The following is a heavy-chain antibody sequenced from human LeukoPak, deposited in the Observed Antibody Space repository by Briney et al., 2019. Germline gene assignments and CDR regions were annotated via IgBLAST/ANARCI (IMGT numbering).Heavy chain of an antibody. CDR3: VMTTVTTPFDY. D-gene: IGHD4-11*01. Sequence: TSETLSLTCTVSGGSISSSSYYWGWIRQPPGKGLEWIGSIYYSGSTYYNPSLKSRVTISVDTSKNQFSLKLSSVTAADTAVYYCVMTTVTTPFDYWGQGTLVTVSS. CDR1: GGSISSSSYY. V-gene: IGHV4-39*01. CDR2: IYYSGST. J-gene: IGHJ4*02.